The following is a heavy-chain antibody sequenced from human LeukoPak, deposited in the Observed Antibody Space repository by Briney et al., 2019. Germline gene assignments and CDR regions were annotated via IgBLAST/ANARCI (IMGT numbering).Heavy chain of an antibody. CDR2: IYYSGST. V-gene: IGHV4-28*01. CDR1: AYSISSSNW. D-gene: IGHD1-26*01. Sequence: SETLLLTCAVSAYSISSSNWWGWIRQPPGKGLEWIGYIYYSGSTYYNPSLMSRVTMSVGTFRNQFSLKLSSVTAVDTEVYYCARMANDGSYIGRGRGYDYWGQGTLVTVSS. J-gene: IGHJ4*02. CDR3: ARMANDGSYIGRGRGYDY.